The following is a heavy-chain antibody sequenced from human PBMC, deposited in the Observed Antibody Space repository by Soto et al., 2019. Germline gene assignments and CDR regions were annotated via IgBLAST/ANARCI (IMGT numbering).Heavy chain of an antibody. Sequence: SETLSHTCTVSGGSISSYYWSWIRQPPGKGLEWIGYIYYSGSTNYNPSLKSRVTISVDTSKNQFSLKLSSVTAADTAVYYCARNYGPGYTFDPWGQGTLVTVSS. D-gene: IGHD3-10*01. V-gene: IGHV4-59*08. CDR3: ARNYGPGYTFDP. J-gene: IGHJ5*02. CDR2: IYYSGST. CDR1: GGSISSYY.